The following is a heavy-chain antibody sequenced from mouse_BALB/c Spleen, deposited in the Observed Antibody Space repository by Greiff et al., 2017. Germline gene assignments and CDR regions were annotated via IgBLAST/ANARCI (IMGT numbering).Heavy chain of an antibody. V-gene: IGHV1-20*02. CDR2: INPYNGDT. CDR3: ARSLITANYAMDY. CDR1: GYSFTGYF. J-gene: IGHJ4*01. Sequence: VQLQQSGPELVKPGASVKISCKASGYSFTGYFMNWVMQSHGKSLEWIGRINPYNGDTFYNQKFKGKATLTVDKSSSTAHMELRSLASEDSAVYYGARSLITANYAMDYWGQGTSVTVSA. D-gene: IGHD1-1*01.